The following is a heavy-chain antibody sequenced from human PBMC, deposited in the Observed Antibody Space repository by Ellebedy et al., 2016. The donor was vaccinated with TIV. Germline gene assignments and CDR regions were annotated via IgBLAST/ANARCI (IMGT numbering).Heavy chain of an antibody. CDR1: GGSISSSSYY. CDR2: IYYSGST. D-gene: IGHD3-10*01. Sequence: MPSETLSLTCTVSGGSISSSSYYWGWIRQPPGKGLEWIGSIYYSGSTYYNPSLKSRVTISVDTSKNQFSLKLSSVTAADTAVYYCAGGFGTYGLRFDYWGQGTLGTVSS. CDR3: AGGFGTYGLRFDY. V-gene: IGHV4-39*07. J-gene: IGHJ4*02.